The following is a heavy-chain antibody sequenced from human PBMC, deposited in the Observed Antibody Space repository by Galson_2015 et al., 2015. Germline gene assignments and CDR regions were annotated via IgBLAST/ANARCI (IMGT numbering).Heavy chain of an antibody. Sequence: SLRLSCAASGFTFSSYSMNWVRQAPGKGLEWVSYISSSSSTIYYADSVKGRFTISRDNAKNSLYLQMNSLRDEDTAVYYCAREHRYSSSWYYPAGYFDYWGQGTLVTVSS. CDR3: AREHRYSSSWYYPAGYFDY. CDR2: ISSSSSTI. CDR1: GFTFSSYS. D-gene: IGHD6-13*01. J-gene: IGHJ4*02. V-gene: IGHV3-48*02.